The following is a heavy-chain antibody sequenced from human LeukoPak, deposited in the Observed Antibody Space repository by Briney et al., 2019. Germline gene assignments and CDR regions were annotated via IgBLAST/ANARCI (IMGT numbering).Heavy chain of an antibody. Sequence: ASVKVSCKASGYTFTNYYMHWVRQAPGRGLEWMGIINPSGGSTSYAQRFQGRVTMTRDTSTSTVYMELSSLRSEDTAVYYCAREIGPIQLHLWGSAFDYWGQGTLVTVSS. J-gene: IGHJ4*02. D-gene: IGHD5-18*01. CDR3: AREIGPIQLHLWGSAFDY. CDR2: INPSGGST. V-gene: IGHV1-46*01. CDR1: GYTFTNYY.